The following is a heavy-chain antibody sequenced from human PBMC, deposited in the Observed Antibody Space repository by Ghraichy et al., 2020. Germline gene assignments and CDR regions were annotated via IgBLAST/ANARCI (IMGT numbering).Heavy chain of an antibody. CDR3: AKDRVNWNYGLFDY. J-gene: IGHJ4*02. V-gene: IGHV3-23*01. Sequence: GESLNISCAASGFTFNIYAMSWVRQAPGKGLEWVSTISGSGGTTYYADSVKGRFTISRDNSKNTLYLQMNSLRAEDTAVYYCAKDRVNWNYGLFDYWGQGTLVTVSS. D-gene: IGHD1-7*01. CDR1: GFTFNIYA. CDR2: ISGSGGTT.